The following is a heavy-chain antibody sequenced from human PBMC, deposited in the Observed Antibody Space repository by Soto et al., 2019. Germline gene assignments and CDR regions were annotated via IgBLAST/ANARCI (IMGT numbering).Heavy chain of an antibody. CDR1: VFTFSSYS. CDR2: ISSSSSTI. J-gene: IGHJ6*02. D-gene: IGHD2-15*01. V-gene: IGHV3-48*02. CDR3: ARDHGEDIVVVVQDGGHYYYGMEV. Sequence: GGSLRLSCAASVFTFSSYSMKLVRQSPGKGLEWVSYISSSSSTIYYADSVKGRFTISRYNAKNSLYLQMNSLRDEDTAVYYCARDHGEDIVVVVQDGGHYYYGMEVWGQGTTVTVSS.